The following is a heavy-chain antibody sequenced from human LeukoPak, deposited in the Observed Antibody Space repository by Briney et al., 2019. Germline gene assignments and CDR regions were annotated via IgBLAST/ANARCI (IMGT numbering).Heavy chain of an antibody. CDR1: GGSISSYY. J-gene: IGHJ5*02. V-gene: IGHV4-59*01. CDR3: ARDKAPGGKRWFDP. D-gene: IGHD4-23*01. CDR2: LSDVGTN. Sequence: SETLSLTCTVSGGSISSYYWSWIRQPAGKGLEWIGYLSDVGTNDYNPSLKGRVTISRDTSKNQFSLRLSSVTAADAAVYHCARDKAPGGKRWFDPWGQGALVIVSS.